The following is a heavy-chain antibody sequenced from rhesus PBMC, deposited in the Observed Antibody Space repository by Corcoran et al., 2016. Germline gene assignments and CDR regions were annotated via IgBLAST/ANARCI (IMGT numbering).Heavy chain of an antibody. V-gene: IGHV4-127*01. Sequence: QVQLQESGPGLVKPSETLSLTCAVSGYSISSGYGWGWIRQPPEKGLEVIGTIYGGSGSTYYNHSLKSLVTVSKDTSKNQCSLKLSSVTAADTAVYYCASLASSGVSFEFWGQGALVTVSS. CDR1: GYSISSGYG. CDR2: IYGGSGST. J-gene: IGHJ1*01. D-gene: IGHD6-25*01. CDR3: ASLASSGVSFEF.